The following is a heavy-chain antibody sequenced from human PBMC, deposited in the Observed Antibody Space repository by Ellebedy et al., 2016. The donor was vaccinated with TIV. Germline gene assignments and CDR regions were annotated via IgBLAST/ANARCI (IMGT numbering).Heavy chain of an antibody. J-gene: IGHJ1*01. Sequence: PGGSLRLSCATSGFTFSSSDIHWVRQAPGKGLEWVAVIWYDGSNEYYADSVKGRFTNSRDNSKYTRYLQMNSLSAEDTAVYYCVRGITGPVYFQHWGQGTLVTVSS. CDR1: GFTFSSSD. V-gene: IGHV3-33*01. CDR2: IWYDGSNE. D-gene: IGHD1-14*01. CDR3: VRGITGPVYFQH.